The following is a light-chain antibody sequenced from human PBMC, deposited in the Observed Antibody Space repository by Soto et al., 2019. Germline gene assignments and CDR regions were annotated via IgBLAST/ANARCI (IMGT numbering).Light chain of an antibody. J-gene: IGLJ2*01. V-gene: IGLV2-14*01. CDR1: SSDVGGHNF. CDR3: SSYTSSSTRV. Sequence: QSALTQPASVSGSPGQSITISCTGTSSDVGGHNFVSWYQHHPGRAPKLMIYGVSNRPSGVSTRFSGSKSGNTASLTISGLQAEDEADYYCSSYTSSSTRVFGGGTKVTVL. CDR2: GVS.